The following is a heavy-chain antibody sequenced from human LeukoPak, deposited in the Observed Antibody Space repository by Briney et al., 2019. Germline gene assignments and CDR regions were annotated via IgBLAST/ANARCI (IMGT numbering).Heavy chain of an antibody. CDR3: AIEHGSWSYRYYFFLDV. Sequence: PSEILSLTCSVSGDSFSTYYWSWVRQAPGKGLEWIGHVSYNGRTNYNPSLKSRATISLGTSKSHFSLTLNSMTPADTAIYYCAIEHGSWSYRYYFFLDVWGKGTTVTVSS. CDR1: GDSFSTYY. CDR2: VSYNGRT. D-gene: IGHD4-11*01. V-gene: IGHV4-59*01. J-gene: IGHJ6*03.